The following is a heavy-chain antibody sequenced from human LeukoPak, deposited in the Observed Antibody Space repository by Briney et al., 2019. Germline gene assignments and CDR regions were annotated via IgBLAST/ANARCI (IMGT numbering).Heavy chain of an antibody. CDR1: GFTFSSYG. CDR3: ANTYYDYVWGSYPGNFDY. CDR2: ISFDGSNK. Sequence: PGGSLRLSCAASGFTFSSYGMHWVRQAPGKGLEWVAVISFDGSNKYFADSVKGRFTISRDNSENTLYLQMNSLRAEDTAVYYCANTYYDYVWGSYPGNFDYWGQGTLVTVSS. V-gene: IGHV3-30*18. J-gene: IGHJ4*02. D-gene: IGHD3-16*01.